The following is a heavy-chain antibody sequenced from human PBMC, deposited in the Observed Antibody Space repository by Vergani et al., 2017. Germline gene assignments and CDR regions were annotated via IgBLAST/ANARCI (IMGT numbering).Heavy chain of an antibody. J-gene: IGHJ5*02. Sequence: QVQLVQSGAEVKKPGSSVKVSCKASGGTFSSYAISWVRQAPGQGLEWMGGIIPIFGTANYAQKFQGRVTITADESTSTAYMELSSLRSEDTAVYYCAGGRDIVVVPAAKNWFDPWGQGTLVTVSS. CDR1: GGTFSSYA. CDR2: IIPIFGTA. D-gene: IGHD2-2*01. CDR3: AGGRDIVVVPAAKNWFDP. V-gene: IGHV1-69*01.